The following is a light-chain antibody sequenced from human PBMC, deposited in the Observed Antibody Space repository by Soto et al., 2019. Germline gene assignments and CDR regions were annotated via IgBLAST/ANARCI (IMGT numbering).Light chain of an antibody. CDR2: DAS. J-gene: IGKJ4*01. CDR1: QSVSSS. CDR3: QQRGNWPLT. V-gene: IGKV3-11*01. Sequence: EIVLTQSPATLYLSPGERATLSCRASQSVSSSLAWYQQKPGQAPRLLIYDASNRATGIPARFSGSGSGTDFTLTISSLEPEDFAVYYCQQRGNWPLTFGGGTKVEIK.